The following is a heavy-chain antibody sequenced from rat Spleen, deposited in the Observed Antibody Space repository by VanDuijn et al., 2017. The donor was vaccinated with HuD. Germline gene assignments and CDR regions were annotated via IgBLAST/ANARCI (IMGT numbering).Heavy chain of an antibody. CDR3: TLLTTDY. CDR2: ISYDGSST. J-gene: IGHJ2*01. V-gene: IGHV5-29*01. Sequence: EVQLVESGGGLVQPGRSLKLSCAASGFTFSNYGMAWVRQAPTKGLEWVATISYDGSSTYYRDSVKGRFTISRDNAKSTLYLQMDSLRSEDTATYYCTLLTTDYWGQGVMVTVSS. D-gene: IGHD1-10*01. CDR1: GFTFSNYG.